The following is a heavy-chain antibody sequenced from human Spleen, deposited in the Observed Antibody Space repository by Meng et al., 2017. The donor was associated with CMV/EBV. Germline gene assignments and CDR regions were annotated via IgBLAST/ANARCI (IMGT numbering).Heavy chain of an antibody. V-gene: IGHV3-72*01. J-gene: IGHJ6*02. CDR2: TRNKANSYTT. CDR3: ARDRLGDFYYYYGMDV. Sequence: GGSLRLSCAASGFTFTNYGMHWVRQAPGKGLEWVGRTRNKANSYTTEYAASVKGRFTISRDDSKNSLYLQMNSLRAEDMAVYYCARDRLGDFYYYYGMDVWGQGTTVTVSS. CDR1: GFTFTNYG. D-gene: IGHD3-10*01.